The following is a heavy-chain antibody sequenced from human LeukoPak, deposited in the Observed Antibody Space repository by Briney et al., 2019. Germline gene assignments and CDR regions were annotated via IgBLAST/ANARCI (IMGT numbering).Heavy chain of an antibody. CDR3: AKEFSSHFWSGPVDY. CDR2: ISGCGGST. J-gene: IGHJ4*02. CDR1: GFIFGRYA. D-gene: IGHD3-3*02. Sequence: GGSLCLSCAASGFIFGRYAVRWVRPAPGGRREWVSTISGCGGSTYFAGSGKGRFIICRDNRKKPPYRQMNSLRGEGPAVYSCAKEFSSHFWSGPVDYWAQGTLVPVSS. V-gene: IGHV3-23*01.